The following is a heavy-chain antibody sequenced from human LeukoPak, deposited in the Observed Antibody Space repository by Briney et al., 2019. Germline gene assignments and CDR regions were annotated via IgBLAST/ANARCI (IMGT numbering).Heavy chain of an antibody. CDR3: ARGERGVAFDY. CDR1: GFTFSSYW. Sequence: PGGSLRLSCAASGFTFSSYWMHWVRQAPGKGLVWVSRINSDGSSTSYADSVKGRFTISRDNARNTLYLQMNSLRAEDTAVYYCARGERGVAFDYWGQGTLVTVSS. CDR2: INSDGSST. J-gene: IGHJ4*02. V-gene: IGHV3-74*01. D-gene: IGHD2-15*01.